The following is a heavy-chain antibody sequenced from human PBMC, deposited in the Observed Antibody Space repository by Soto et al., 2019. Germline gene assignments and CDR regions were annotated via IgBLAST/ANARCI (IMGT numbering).Heavy chain of an antibody. CDR3: AMTMVRGVPAPLYGMDV. CDR2: TYPGDSDT. D-gene: IGHD3-10*01. Sequence: GESLKISCKGSGYSFTSYWIGWVRQMPGKGLEWMGITYPGDSDTRYSPSFQGQVTISADKSISTAYLQWSSLKASDTAMYYCAMTMVRGVPAPLYGMDVWGQGTTVTVSS. V-gene: IGHV5-51*01. CDR1: GYSFTSYW. J-gene: IGHJ6*02.